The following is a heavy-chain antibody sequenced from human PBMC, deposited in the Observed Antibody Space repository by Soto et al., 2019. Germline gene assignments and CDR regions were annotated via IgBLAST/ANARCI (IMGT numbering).Heavy chain of an antibody. CDR1: GGSISSYY. D-gene: IGHD3-10*01. J-gene: IGHJ6*03. CDR3: ARTTMVRGVIGGSPYYYYYMDV. Sequence: PSETLSLSCTVSGGSISSYYWSGIRQPPGKGLEWIGYIYYSGSTNYNPSLKSRVTISVDTSKNQFSLKLSSVTAADTAVYYCARTTMVRGVIGGSPYYYYYMDVWGKGTTVTVSS. V-gene: IGHV4-59*01. CDR2: IYYSGST.